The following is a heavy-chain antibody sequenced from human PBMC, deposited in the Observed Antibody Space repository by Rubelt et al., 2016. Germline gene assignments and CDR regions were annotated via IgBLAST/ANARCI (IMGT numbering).Heavy chain of an antibody. CDR1: GGSISSSNW. Sequence: QVQLQESGPGLVKPSGTLSLTCAVSGGSISSSNWWSWVRQPPGKGLEWIGEIYHSGSTNYNPSLKGRVTISVDTAKNQFSLKLSSVTATDTAVYYCARGRVVVTAIDYYYYGMDVWGQGTTVTVSS. D-gene: IGHD2-21*02. V-gene: IGHV4-4*02. CDR3: ARGRVVVTAIDYYYYGMDV. J-gene: IGHJ6*02. CDR2: IYHSGST.